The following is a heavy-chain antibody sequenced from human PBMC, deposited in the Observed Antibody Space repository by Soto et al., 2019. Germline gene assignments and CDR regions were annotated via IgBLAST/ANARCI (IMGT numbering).Heavy chain of an antibody. Sequence: GESLKISCKGSGYSFTSYWISWVRQMPGKGLEWMGRIDPSDSYTNYSPSFQGHVTISADKSISTAYLQWSSLKASDTGMYYCARRRRGCTGRYYSYYYYGMDDWGRGTTVTVS. CDR1: GYSFTSYW. V-gene: IGHV5-10-1*01. D-gene: IGHD3-10*02. J-gene: IGHJ6*02. CDR3: ARRRRGCTGRYYSYYYYGMDD. CDR2: IDPSDSYT.